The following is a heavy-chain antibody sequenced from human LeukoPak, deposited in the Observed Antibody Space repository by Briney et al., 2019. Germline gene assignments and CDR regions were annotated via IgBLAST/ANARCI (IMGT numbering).Heavy chain of an antibody. V-gene: IGHV1-24*01. CDR2: FEPEDGET. J-gene: IGHJ6*03. CDR1: GYTLTELS. Sequence: ASVKVSCKVSGYTLTELSMHWVRQAPGKGLEWMGGFEPEDGETIYAQKFQGRVTMTEDTSTDTAYMELSSLRSEDTAVYYCATDGSGYDSNYYYMDVWGIGTTVTVSS. D-gene: IGHD5-12*01. CDR3: ATDGSGYDSNYYYMDV.